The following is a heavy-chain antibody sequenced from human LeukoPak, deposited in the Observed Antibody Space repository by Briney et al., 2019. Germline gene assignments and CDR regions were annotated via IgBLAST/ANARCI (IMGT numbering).Heavy chain of an antibody. CDR2: INHSGST. Sequence: SETLSLTCAVYGGSFSGYYRSWIRQPPGKGLEWIGEINHSGSTNYNPSLKSRVTISVDTSKNQFSLKLSSVTAADTAVYYCARGTPSSIAARKMYNWFDPRGQGTLVTVSS. CDR1: GGSFSGYY. J-gene: IGHJ5*02. V-gene: IGHV4-34*01. D-gene: IGHD6-6*01. CDR3: ARGTPSSIAARKMYNWFDP.